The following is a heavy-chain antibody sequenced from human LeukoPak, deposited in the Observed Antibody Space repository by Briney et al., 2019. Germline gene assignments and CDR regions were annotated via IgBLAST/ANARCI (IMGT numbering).Heavy chain of an antibody. CDR2: IYYSGST. J-gene: IGHJ4*02. D-gene: IGHD6-19*01. V-gene: IGHV4-39*02. Sequence: PSETLSLTCTVSGGSISSSSSYWGWIRQPPGKGLEWIGSIYYSGSTYYNPSLKSRVTISVDTSKNHFSLKLSSVTAADTAVYYCARWAYSSGWTSFDYWGQGTLVTVSS. CDR1: GGSISSSSSY. CDR3: ARWAYSSGWTSFDY.